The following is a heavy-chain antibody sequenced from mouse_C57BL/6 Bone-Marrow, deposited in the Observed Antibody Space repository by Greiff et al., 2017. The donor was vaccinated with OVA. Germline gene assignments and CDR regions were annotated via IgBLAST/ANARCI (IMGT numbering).Heavy chain of an antibody. CDR2: ISSGGDYI. CDR3: TRGVYDYVFAY. CDR1: GFTFSSYA. J-gene: IGHJ3*01. D-gene: IGHD2-4*01. Sequence: EVKLMESGAGLVKPGGSLKLSCAASGFTFSSYAMSWVRQTPEKRLEWVAYISSGGDYIYYADTVKGRFTISRDNARNTLYLQMSSLKSEDTAMYYCTRGVYDYVFAYWGQGTLVTVSA. V-gene: IGHV5-9-1*02.